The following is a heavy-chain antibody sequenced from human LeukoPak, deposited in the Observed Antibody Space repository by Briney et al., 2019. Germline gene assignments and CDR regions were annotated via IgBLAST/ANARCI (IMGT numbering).Heavy chain of an antibody. CDR3: VRQYYDILTGYSDLLDI. CDR2: IYYGGTT. V-gene: IGHV4-39*01. Sequence: SETLSLTCTDSGGSISSPSYYWGWIRQSPGKGLEWIRSIYYGGTTQDNPSLMSRVTISVDTSKNQFSLKLTSVTAADTSVYYCVRQYYDILTGYSDLLDIWGPGTKVIVSS. CDR1: GGSISSPSYY. J-gene: IGHJ3*02. D-gene: IGHD3-9*01.